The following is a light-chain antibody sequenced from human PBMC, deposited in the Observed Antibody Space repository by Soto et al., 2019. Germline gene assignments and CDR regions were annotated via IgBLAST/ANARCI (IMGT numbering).Light chain of an antibody. Sequence: QSALTQPRSVSGSPGQSVAISCTGTSSDIGGYNHVSWYQQHPGKVPKLMIYDVNKRPSGVPDRFSGSKSGNTAFLTISGLQAEDEGDYYCSSYAGNSYVFGTGTKVTVL. CDR2: DVN. CDR3: SSYAGNSYV. V-gene: IGLV2-11*01. CDR1: SSDIGGYNH. J-gene: IGLJ1*01.